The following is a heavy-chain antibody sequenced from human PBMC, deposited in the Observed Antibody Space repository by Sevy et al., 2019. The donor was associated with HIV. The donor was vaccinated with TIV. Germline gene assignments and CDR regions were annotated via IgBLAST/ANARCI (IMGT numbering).Heavy chain of an antibody. CDR2: IYYSGDT. D-gene: IGHD3-16*01. Sequence: SETLSLTCTVSGGSISSGDYYWGWIRQPPGKGLEWIGYIYYSGDTYYNPSLKSRVTISGDMSKNLFSLKLSSVTAADTAVYYGARIQHLRLGSQSPFDYWGQGTLVTVSS. CDR3: ARIQHLRLGSQSPFDY. V-gene: IGHV4-30-4*01. J-gene: IGHJ4*02. CDR1: GGSISSGDYY.